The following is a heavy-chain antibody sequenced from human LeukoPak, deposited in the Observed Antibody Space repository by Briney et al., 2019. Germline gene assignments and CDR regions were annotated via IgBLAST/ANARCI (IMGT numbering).Heavy chain of an antibody. V-gene: IGHV4-34*01. CDR3: ARALVNYDYVWGSYRLSSGFDP. D-gene: IGHD3-16*02. CDR1: GGSFSGYY. CDR2: INHIGDT. J-gene: IGHJ5*02. Sequence: SETLSLTCAVYGGSFSGYYWSWIRQPPGKGLEWIGEINHIGDTNYNPSLKSRVTISADTSKNQFSLKLSSVTAADTAVYYCARALVNYDYVWGSYRLSSGFDPWGQGTLVTVSS.